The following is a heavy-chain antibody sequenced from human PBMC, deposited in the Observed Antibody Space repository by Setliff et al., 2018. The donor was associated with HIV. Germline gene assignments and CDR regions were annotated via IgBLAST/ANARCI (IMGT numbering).Heavy chain of an antibody. V-gene: IGHV4-39*01. D-gene: IGHD5-12*01. Sequence: PSETLSLTCTVSGGLISSSGSYWGWIRQPPGKGLEWIGNIYSTGRTYYKLSLESRVTISIDTSKNQLSLNVNSVTAADTATYYCATPGYDDDVFGYFRFWGRGTPVTVSS. J-gene: IGHJ1*01. CDR2: IYSTGRT. CDR3: ATPGYDDDVFGYFRF. CDR1: GGLISSSGSY.